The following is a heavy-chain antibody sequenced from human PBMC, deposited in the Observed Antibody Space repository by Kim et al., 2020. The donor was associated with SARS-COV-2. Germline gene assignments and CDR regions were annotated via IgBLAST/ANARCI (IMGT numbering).Heavy chain of an antibody. J-gene: IGHJ4*02. CDR1: GFTFSSYA. CDR2: ISYDGSNK. Sequence: GGSLRLSCAASGFTFSSYAMHWVRQAPGKGLEWVAVISYDGSNKYYADSVKGRFTISRDNSKNTLYLQMNSLRAEDTAVYYCARRSGGGSYVDYWGQGTLVTVSS. V-gene: IGHV3-30*04. CDR3: ARRSGGGSYVDY. D-gene: IGHD1-26*01.